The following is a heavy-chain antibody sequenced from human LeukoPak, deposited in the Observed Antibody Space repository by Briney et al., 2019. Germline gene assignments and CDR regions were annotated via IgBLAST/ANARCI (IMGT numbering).Heavy chain of an antibody. V-gene: IGHV3-21*06. D-gene: IGHD6-19*01. CDR1: GFTLSNHA. CDR2: ITSKSTYI. CDR3: ARDPGWYGGGHAFDL. J-gene: IGHJ3*01. Sequence: GGSLRLSCEASGFTLSNHAIYWVRQPPGKGLEWVASITSKSTYIYYSDSVQGRFTISRDNATGSVFLQMQSLRVDDTAVYYCARDPGWYGGGHAFDLWGQGTVVTVSS.